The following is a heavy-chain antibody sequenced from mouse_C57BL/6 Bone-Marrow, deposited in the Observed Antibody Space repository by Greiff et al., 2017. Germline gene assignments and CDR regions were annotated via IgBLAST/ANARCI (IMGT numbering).Heavy chain of an antibody. V-gene: IGHV1-82*01. CDR1: GYAFSSYW. CDR3: SRVGNYYCGLDY. Sequence: QVQLQQSGPELVKPGASVKISCKASGYAFSSYWMNWVKQRPGKGLEWIGRIYPGDGDTKYNGKFKGKATLTADKASSTAYMQLSSLTSEDSAVYFCSRVGNYYCGLDYWCQGTTLTVSS. CDR2: IYPGDGDT. J-gene: IGHJ2*01. D-gene: IGHD1-1*01.